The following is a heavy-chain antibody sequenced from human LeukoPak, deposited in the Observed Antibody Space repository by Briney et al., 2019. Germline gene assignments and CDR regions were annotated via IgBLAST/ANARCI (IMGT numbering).Heavy chain of an antibody. J-gene: IGHJ4*02. CDR3: ARSISYGDYGGY. V-gene: IGHV3-21*01. CDR2: ISSSSSYI. Sequence: GGSLRLSCAASGFTFSSYSMNWVRQAPGKGLEWVSSISSSSSYIYYAGSVKGRFTISRDNAKNSLYLQMNSLRAEDTAVYYCARSISYGDYGGYWGQGTLVTVSS. CDR1: GFTFSSYS. D-gene: IGHD4-17*01.